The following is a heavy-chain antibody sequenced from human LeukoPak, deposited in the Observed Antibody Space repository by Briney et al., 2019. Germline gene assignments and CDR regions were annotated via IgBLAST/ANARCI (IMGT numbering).Heavy chain of an antibody. CDR3: ATDAAVAGKPLAY. Sequence: PSETLSLTCTVSGGSISSYYWSWIRQPPGKGLEWIGYIYYSGSTNYNPSLKSRVTISVDTSKNQFSLKLSSVTAADTAVYYCATDAAVAGKPLAYWGQGTLVTVSS. J-gene: IGHJ4*02. D-gene: IGHD6-19*01. CDR2: IYYSGST. CDR1: GGSISSYY. V-gene: IGHV4-59*01.